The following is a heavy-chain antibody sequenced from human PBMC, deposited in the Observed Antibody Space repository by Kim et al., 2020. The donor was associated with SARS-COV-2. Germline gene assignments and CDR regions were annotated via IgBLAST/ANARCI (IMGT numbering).Heavy chain of an antibody. CDR2: ISGSGGST. Sequence: GGSLRLSCAASGFTFSSYAMSWVRQAPGKGLEWVSAISGSGGSTYYADSVKSRFTISRDNSKNTLYLQMNSLRAEDTAVYYCAKDLTSGVAACPRDFDYWGRGTLVTVSS. J-gene: IGHJ4*02. CDR1: GFTFSSYA. D-gene: IGHD6-6*01. V-gene: IGHV3-23*01. CDR3: AKDLTSGVAACPRDFDY.